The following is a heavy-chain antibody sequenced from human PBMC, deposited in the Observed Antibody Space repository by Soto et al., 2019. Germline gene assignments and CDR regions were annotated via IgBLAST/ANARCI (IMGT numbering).Heavy chain of an antibody. CDR2: ISSSSSTI. J-gene: IGHJ5*02. Sequence: GGSLRLSCAASGFTFSSYSMNWVGQAPGKGLEWVSYISSSSSTIYYADSVKGRFTISRDNAKNSLYLQMNSLRAEDTAVYYCARGFDRDYDFWSGYSINWFDPWGQGTLVTVSS. D-gene: IGHD3-3*01. CDR1: GFTFSSYS. CDR3: ARGFDRDYDFWSGYSINWFDP. V-gene: IGHV3-48*01.